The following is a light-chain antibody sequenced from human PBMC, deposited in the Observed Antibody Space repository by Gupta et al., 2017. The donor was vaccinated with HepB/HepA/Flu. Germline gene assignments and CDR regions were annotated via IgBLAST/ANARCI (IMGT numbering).Light chain of an antibody. CDR1: ALPKQY. V-gene: IGLV3-25*03. Sequence: SYELPQPPSVSVSTGQTARITCFGDALPKQYVYWYQQRPGQAPVLLIYEDSRRESVIPERFSGSSSGTTATVTISGVHAEGEADYYCQSADSSSNYVVFGGGTNFTVL. J-gene: IGLJ2*01. CDR2: EDS. CDR3: QSADSSSNYVV.